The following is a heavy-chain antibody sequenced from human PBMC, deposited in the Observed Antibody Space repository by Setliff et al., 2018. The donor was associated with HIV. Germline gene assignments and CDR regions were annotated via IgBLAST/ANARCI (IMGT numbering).Heavy chain of an antibody. CDR2: IFPILGIA. D-gene: IGHD3-16*01. J-gene: IGHJ4*02. CDR3: ARPTGGSLGDYFDH. CDR1: GGTFSSYA. Sequence: ASVKVSCKASGGTFSSYAISWVRQAPGQGLEWMGGIFPILGIANYAQRFQGRVTITADKSTNTAYMDLSSLRSEDTAVYYCARPTGGSLGDYFDHWGQGTLVTVSS. V-gene: IGHV1-69*10.